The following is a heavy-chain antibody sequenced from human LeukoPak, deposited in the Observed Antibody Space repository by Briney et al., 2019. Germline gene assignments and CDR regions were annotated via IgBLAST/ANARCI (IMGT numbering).Heavy chain of an antibody. D-gene: IGHD4-17*01. V-gene: IGHV3-7*01. CDR2: IKQDGSEK. Sequence: PGRSLRLSCAASGFTSSNYMMNWVRQAPGKGLEWVANIKQDGSEKYYVDSVKGRFTISRDNAKNSLYLEMNSLRAEDTAVYYCARDGGYGDMFWSQGTLVTVSS. J-gene: IGHJ4*02. CDR1: GFTSSNYM. CDR3: ARDGGYGDMF.